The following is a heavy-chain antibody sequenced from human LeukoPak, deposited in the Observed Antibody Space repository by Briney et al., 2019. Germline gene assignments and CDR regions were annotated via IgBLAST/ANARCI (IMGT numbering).Heavy chain of an antibody. CDR2: LSNEARNY. CDR3: AKDRPLYDILTPFDY. J-gene: IGHJ4*02. Sequence: GGSRRPSCAAAGFTFSSYGTHWVRQAPGKGRGWVALLSNEARNYYYAGSVKGPFTMPRENSKNTLYLQMNSLRADDTAVYFCAKDRPLYDILTPFDYWGQGTLVTVSS. V-gene: IGHV3-30*18. D-gene: IGHD3-9*01. CDR1: GFTFSSYG.